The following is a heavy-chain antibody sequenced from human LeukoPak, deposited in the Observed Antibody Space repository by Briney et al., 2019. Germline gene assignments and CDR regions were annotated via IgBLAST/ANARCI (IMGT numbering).Heavy chain of an antibody. J-gene: IGHJ3*02. V-gene: IGHV3-23*01. CDR1: GFTFSSYA. CDR2: ISGSGGST. D-gene: IGHD1-26*01. CDR3: AESVSVRTMHDAFDI. Sequence: PGGSLRLSCAASGFTFSSYAMSWVRQAPGKGLEWVSAISGSGGSTYYADSVKGRFTISRDNSKNTLYLQMNSLRAEDTAVYYCAESVSVRTMHDAFDIWGQGTMVTVSS.